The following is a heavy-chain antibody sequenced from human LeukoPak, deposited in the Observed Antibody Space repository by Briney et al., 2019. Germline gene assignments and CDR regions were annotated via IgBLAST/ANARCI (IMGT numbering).Heavy chain of an antibody. J-gene: IGHJ4*02. Sequence: PSETLSLTCTVSGGSISSSSYYWGWIRQPPGKGLEWIGSIYYSGSTYYNPSLKSRVTISVDTSKNQFSLKLSSVTTPDTAVYYCARLGYCSGGSCLAFDYWGQGTLVTVSS. CDR2: IYYSGST. D-gene: IGHD2-15*01. V-gene: IGHV4-39*01. CDR3: ARLGYCSGGSCLAFDY. CDR1: GGSISSSSYY.